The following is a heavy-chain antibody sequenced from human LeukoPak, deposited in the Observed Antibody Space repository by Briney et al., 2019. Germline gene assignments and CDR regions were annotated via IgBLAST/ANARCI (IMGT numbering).Heavy chain of an antibody. CDR2: ISSSGSTI. J-gene: IGHJ4*02. V-gene: IGHV3-11*04. D-gene: IGHD5-18*01. CDR3: ARDRIQLWNNYFDY. Sequence: GGSLRLSCAASGFTFSDYYMSWIRQAPGKGLEWVSYISSSGSTIYYADSVKGRFTISRDNAKNSLYLQMNSPRAEDTAVYYCARDRIQLWNNYFDYWGQGTLVTVSS. CDR1: GFTFSDYY.